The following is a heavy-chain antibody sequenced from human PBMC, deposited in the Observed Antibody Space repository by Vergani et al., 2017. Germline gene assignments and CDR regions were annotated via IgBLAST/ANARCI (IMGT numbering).Heavy chain of an antibody. CDR1: GYIFKNDY. CDR2: VNFVTGAA. Sequence: QVQLVQSGAAVKKPGASAKVSCTASGYIFKNDYMHWLRLAPGQGFQWMGVVNFVTGAATPPQKFQGRVTITADKSTSTAYMELSSLRSEDTAVYYCARDLRYSGYDDLDYWGQGTLVTVSS. D-gene: IGHD5-12*01. V-gene: IGHV1-46*02. J-gene: IGHJ4*02. CDR3: ARDLRYSGYDDLDY.